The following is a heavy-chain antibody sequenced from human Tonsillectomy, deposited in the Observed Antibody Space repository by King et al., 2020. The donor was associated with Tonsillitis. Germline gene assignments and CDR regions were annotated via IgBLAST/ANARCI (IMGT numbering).Heavy chain of an antibody. V-gene: IGHV3-7*03. CDR1: GLTFSNYW. CDR2: RKQDGSEK. J-gene: IGHJ5*02. Sequence: VQLVESGGGLVQPGGSLRLSCAASGLTFSNYWMSWVRQAPGKGREGVANRKQDGSEKYYGDSVKCQFTIPRDNAKNSLFLQMNSLRAEDTAVYYCARDKMYDFWSAYSRPFDPWGQGTLVTVSS. CDR3: ARDKMYDFWSAYSRPFDP. D-gene: IGHD3-3*01.